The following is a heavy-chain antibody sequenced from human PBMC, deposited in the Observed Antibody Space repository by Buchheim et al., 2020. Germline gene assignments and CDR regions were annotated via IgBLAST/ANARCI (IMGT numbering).Heavy chain of an antibody. V-gene: IGHV3-33*06. CDR2: IWYDGSNK. J-gene: IGHJ6*02. CDR1: GFTFSSYG. CDR3: AKVSSPVVVVVAAEYGMDV. Sequence: QVQLVESGGGVVQPGGSLRLSCAASGFTFSSYGMHWVRQAPGKGLEWVALIWYDGSNKYYADSVKGRFTISRDNSKNTLYLQMNSLRAEDTAVYYCAKVSSPVVVVVAAEYGMDVWGQGTT. D-gene: IGHD2-15*01.